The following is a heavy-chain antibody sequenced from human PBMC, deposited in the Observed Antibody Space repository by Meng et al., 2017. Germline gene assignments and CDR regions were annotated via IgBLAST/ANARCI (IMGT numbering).Heavy chain of an antibody. Sequence: SVKVSCKASGGTFSSYTISWVRQAPGQGLEWMGRIIPILGIANHAQKFQGRVTITADKSTSTAYMELSSLRSEDTAVYYCARSPGGSNYYDSSGYRYWGQGTLVTVSS. V-gene: IGHV1-69*02. J-gene: IGHJ4*02. CDR3: ARSPGGSNYYDSSGYRY. CDR2: IIPILGIA. D-gene: IGHD3-22*01. CDR1: GGTFSSYT.